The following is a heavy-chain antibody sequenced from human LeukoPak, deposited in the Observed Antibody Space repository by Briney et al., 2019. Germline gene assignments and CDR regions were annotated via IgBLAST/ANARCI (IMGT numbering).Heavy chain of an antibody. CDR3: GRDLGGRGGA. CDR2: IQHDGSRT. Sequence: PGGSLRLSCAASGFSFSTYTMNWVRQAPGKGLERVAGIQHDGSRTYYADSVKGRFTISRDNAKDTLYLQMNSLRPEDTAVYYCGRDLGGRGGAWGQGTLVTVSS. V-gene: IGHV3-30-3*01. J-gene: IGHJ5*02. CDR1: GFSFSTYT. D-gene: IGHD1-26*01.